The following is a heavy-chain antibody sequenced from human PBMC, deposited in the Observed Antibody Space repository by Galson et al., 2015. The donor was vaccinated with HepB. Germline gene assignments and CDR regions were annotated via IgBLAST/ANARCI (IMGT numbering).Heavy chain of an antibody. J-gene: IGHJ5*02. Sequence: SVKASCKASGGTFSSYAISWVRQAPGQGLEWMGGIIPIFGTANYAQKFQGGVTITADESTSTAYMELSSLRSEDTAVYYCASCMVQGGNWFDPWGQGTLATVSS. CDR2: IIPIFGTA. CDR1: GGTFSSYA. CDR3: ASCMVQGGNWFDP. D-gene: IGHD3-10*01. V-gene: IGHV1-69*13.